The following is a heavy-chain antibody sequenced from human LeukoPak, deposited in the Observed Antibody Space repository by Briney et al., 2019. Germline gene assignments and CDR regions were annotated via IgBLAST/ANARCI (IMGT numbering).Heavy chain of an antibody. D-gene: IGHD6-19*01. Sequence: SETLSLTCTVSNGSISTYYWSWIRQPLGKRLEWIGHIYHSGTTIYNPTLKSRVTMSVDTSKNQFSLHLTSVTAADTAVYFCARDSFGSGWYALWGRVTLVTVSS. V-gene: IGHV4-59*01. CDR1: NGSISTYY. CDR3: ARDSFGSGWYAL. CDR2: IYHSGTT. J-gene: IGHJ2*01.